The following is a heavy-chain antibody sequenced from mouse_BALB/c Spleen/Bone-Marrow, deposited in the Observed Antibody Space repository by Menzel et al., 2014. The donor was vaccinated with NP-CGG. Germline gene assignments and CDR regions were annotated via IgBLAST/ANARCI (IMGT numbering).Heavy chain of an antibody. CDR1: GYTFTEYT. D-gene: IGHD2-1*01. CDR2: IHPNNGGS. J-gene: IGHJ2*01. CDR3: AALYGIVFDY. Sequence: EVHLVESGPELVKPGASVKISCKTSGYTFTEYTMHWVKQSHGKSLEWIGGIHPNNGGSSYNQKFKGKATLTVDKSSSTAYMELRNLTSEDSAVYYCAALYGIVFDYWGQGITPTVSS. V-gene: IGHV1-18*01.